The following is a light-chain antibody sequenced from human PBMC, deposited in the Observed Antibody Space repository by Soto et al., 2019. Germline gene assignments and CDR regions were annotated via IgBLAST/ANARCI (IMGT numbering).Light chain of an antibody. J-gene: IGLJ2*01. CDR3: AAWDGSLNWHLV. Sequence: QSVLTQPPSASGTPGQRVTISCSGSSSNIGSNTVNWYQQLPGTAPKLLIYSNNQRPSGVPDRFSGSKSGTSASLAISGLQAEEEADYYCAAWDGSLNWHLVFGGGTKLTVL. V-gene: IGLV1-44*01. CDR2: SNN. CDR1: SSNIGSNT.